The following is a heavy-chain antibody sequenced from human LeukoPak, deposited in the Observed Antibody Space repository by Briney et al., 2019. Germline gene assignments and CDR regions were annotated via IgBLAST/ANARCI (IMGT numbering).Heavy chain of an antibody. J-gene: IGHJ4*02. D-gene: IGHD6-19*01. CDR3: AKDHLPGIVVADRDY. V-gene: IGHV3-30*02. CDR2: IRYDGSNK. Sequence: GGSLRLSCAASGFTFSSYGMHWVRQAPGKGLEWVAFIRYDGSNKYYADSVKGRFTISRDNSKNTLYLQINSLRAEDTAVYYCAKDHLPGIVVADRDYWGQGTLVTVSS. CDR1: GFTFSSYG.